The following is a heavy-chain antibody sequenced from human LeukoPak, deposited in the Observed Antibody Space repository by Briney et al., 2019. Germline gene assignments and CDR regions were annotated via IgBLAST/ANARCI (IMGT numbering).Heavy chain of an antibody. J-gene: IGHJ4*02. Sequence: SQTLSLTCAVSGDSVSSKNGAWNWFRQSPSRGLEWLGRTYYRSKWYNDYAESMEGRMTISQDTSKNQYSLHLNSVTPDDTAVYYCAPDLGTTGWHTFDYWGQGTLVTVSS. V-gene: IGHV6-1*01. CDR2: TYYRSKWYN. D-gene: IGHD6-19*01. CDR3: APDLGTTGWHTFDY. CDR1: GDSVSSKNGA.